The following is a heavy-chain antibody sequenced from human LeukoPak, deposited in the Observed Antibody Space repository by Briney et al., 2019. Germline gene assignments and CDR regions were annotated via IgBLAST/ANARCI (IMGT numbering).Heavy chain of an antibody. Sequence: GGSLRLSCAASGFSFSHSGMHWVRQAPGKGLAWVAVISYDASNEYYSDSVKGRFTISRDNSKNTLYLQMNSLRAEDTAVYYCAKGVVGTTKGYYFDYWGQGTLVTVSS. CDR1: GFSFSHSG. CDR2: ISYDASNE. J-gene: IGHJ4*02. CDR3: AKGVVGTTKGYYFDY. D-gene: IGHD1-26*01. V-gene: IGHV3-30*18.